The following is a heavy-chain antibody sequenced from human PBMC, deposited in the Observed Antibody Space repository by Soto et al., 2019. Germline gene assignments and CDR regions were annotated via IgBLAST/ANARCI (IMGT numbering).Heavy chain of an antibody. CDR3: ASDKITGTPTINWFDP. CDR1: GGSISSSSYY. Sequence: SETLSLTCTVSGGSISSSSYYWGWIRQPPGKGLEWIGSIYYSGSTYYNPSLKSRVTISVDTSKNQFSLKLSSVTAADTAVYYCASDKITGTPTINWFDPWGQGTLVTVSS. CDR2: IYYSGST. D-gene: IGHD1-20*01. J-gene: IGHJ5*02. V-gene: IGHV4-39*01.